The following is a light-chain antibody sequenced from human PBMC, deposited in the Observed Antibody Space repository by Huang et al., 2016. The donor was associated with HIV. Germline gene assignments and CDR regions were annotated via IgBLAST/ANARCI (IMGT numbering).Light chain of an antibody. J-gene: IGKJ2*01. CDR3: QQYYNWPPRYT. V-gene: IGKV3-15*01. CDR1: QSVDSN. Sequence: EIVMTQSPATLSVSPGERATLSCRASQSVDSNLSWYQLKPDESPRLVIYAASTRATGIPPRFIGSGSGTEFTLTITSLQSEDFAVYCCQQYYNWPPRYTFGQGTKLEIK. CDR2: AAS.